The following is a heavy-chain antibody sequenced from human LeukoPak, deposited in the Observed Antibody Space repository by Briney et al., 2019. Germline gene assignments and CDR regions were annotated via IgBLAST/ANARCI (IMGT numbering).Heavy chain of an antibody. J-gene: IGHJ5*02. Sequence: GGSLRLSCAASGFTFSSYGMHWVRQAPGKGLEWVAVISYDGSNKYYADSVRGRFTISRDNSKNTLYLQMNSLRAEDTAVYYCAKDRSGVLWFGELLEKNWFDPWGQGTLVTVSS. D-gene: IGHD3-10*01. CDR3: AKDRSGVLWFGELLEKNWFDP. CDR1: GFTFSSYG. V-gene: IGHV3-30*18. CDR2: ISYDGSNK.